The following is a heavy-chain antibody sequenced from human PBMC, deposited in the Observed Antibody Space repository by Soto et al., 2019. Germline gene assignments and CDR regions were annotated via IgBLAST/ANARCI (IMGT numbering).Heavy chain of an antibody. CDR3: ARGGKVPYYYGMDV. Sequence: ESGGGLVQPGGSLRLSCAASGFTLSSFALNWVRQAPGKGLEGVSYIGATSSSGSNFYYAASVKGRFTISRDSAKNSLFLQMNSLRDEDTAIYYCARGGKVPYYYGMDVWGQGTTVTVSS. J-gene: IGHJ6*02. CDR2: IGATSSSGSNF. CDR1: GFTLSSFA. V-gene: IGHV3-48*03. D-gene: IGHD3-16*01.